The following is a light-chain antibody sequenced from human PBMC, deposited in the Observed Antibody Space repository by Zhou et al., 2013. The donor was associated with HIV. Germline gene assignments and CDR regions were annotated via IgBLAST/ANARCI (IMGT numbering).Light chain of an antibody. CDR2: ATS. CDR3: QQSYSTPPT. Sequence: DIQMTQSPSSLSASVGDRVTITCRASETISVFLNWFQQKPGKAPKLLIYATSNLESGVPSRFRGSGSGTDFTLTISSLQPEDFATYYCQQSYSTPPTFGGGTKVEIK. J-gene: IGKJ4*01. CDR1: ETISVF. V-gene: IGKV1-39*01.